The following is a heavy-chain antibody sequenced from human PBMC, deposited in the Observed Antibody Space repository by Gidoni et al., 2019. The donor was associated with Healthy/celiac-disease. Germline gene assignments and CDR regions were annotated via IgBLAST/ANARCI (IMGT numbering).Heavy chain of an antibody. CDR3: ARDQLASSLYYYYYGMDV. V-gene: IGHV3-7*01. J-gene: IGHJ6*02. CDR2: IKQDGSEK. Sequence: EVQLVESGGGLVQPGGSLRLSCAASGFTFSSYWMSWVRQAPGKGLEWVANIKQDGSEKYYVDSVKGRFTISRDNAKNSLYLQMNSLRAEDTAVYYCARDQLASSLYYYYYGMDVWGQGTTVTVSS. D-gene: IGHD6-13*01. CDR1: GFTFSSYW.